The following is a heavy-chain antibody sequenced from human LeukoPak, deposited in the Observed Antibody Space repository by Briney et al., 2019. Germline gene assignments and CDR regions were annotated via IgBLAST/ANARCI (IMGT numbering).Heavy chain of an antibody. V-gene: IGHV4-38-2*02. D-gene: IGHD3-10*01. Sequence: MPSETLSLTCTVSGYSISSGYYWGWIRQPPGKGLEWIGSIYHSGSTYYNPSLKSQVTISVDTSKNQFSLKLSSVTAADTAVYYCARDSRGLLLWFGESLDYGMDVWGQGTTVTVSS. CDR3: ARDSRGLLLWFGESLDYGMDV. J-gene: IGHJ6*02. CDR2: IYHSGST. CDR1: GYSISSGYY.